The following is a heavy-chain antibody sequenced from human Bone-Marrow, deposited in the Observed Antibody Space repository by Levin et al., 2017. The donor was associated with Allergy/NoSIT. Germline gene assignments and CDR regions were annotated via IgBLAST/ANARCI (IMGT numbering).Heavy chain of an antibody. CDR1: GYTFTGYY. CDR2: FNPHNGDT. V-gene: IGHV1-2*02. D-gene: IGHD3-10*01. CDR3: ARETKLTDAFDI. J-gene: IGHJ3*02. Sequence: ASVKVSCKASGYTFTGYYMHWVRQAPGQGLEWMAWFNPHNGDTHYAQKFHGRVTLTRDTSISTAYMDLSRLKSDDSAVYFCARETKLTDAFDIWGQGTMVIVSS.